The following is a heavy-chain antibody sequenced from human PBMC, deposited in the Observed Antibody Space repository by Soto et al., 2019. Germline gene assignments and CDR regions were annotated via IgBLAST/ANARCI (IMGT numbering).Heavy chain of an antibody. CDR2: IGYDGSNK. Sequence: QVQLVESGGGVVQPGESLRLSCAASGFTFGSYAMHWVRQAPGKGLEWVTVIGYDGSNKYYEDSVKGRFTVSRDNSKNTLFLQMNSLRPEDTAVYYCARDDRSLDPTYFDYWGQGTLVTVSS. D-gene: IGHD1-1*01. CDR1: GFTFGSYA. J-gene: IGHJ4*02. V-gene: IGHV3-30-3*01. CDR3: ARDDRSLDPTYFDY.